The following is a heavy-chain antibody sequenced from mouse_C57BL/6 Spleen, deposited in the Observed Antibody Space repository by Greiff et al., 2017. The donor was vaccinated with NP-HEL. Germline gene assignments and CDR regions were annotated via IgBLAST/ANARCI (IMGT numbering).Heavy chain of an antibody. CDR2: IRLKSDNYAT. CDR3: TKLHYFDY. Sequence: EVKVEESGGGLVQPGGSMKLSCVASGFTFSNYWMNWVRQSPEKGLEWVAQIRLKSDNYATHYAESVKGRFTISRDDSKSSVYLQMNNLRAEDTGIYYCTKLHYFDYWGQGTTLTVSS. CDR1: GFTFSNYW. J-gene: IGHJ2*01. V-gene: IGHV6-3*01.